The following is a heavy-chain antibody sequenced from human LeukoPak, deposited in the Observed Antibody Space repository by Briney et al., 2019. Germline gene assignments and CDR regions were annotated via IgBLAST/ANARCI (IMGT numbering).Heavy chain of an antibody. CDR2: ISYDGSNK. V-gene: IGHV3-30*03. D-gene: IGHD3-3*01. CDR3: ARFLEWLYTFDY. CDR1: GGSISSSS. Sequence: LSLTCTVSGGSISSSSYYWGWIRQAPGKGLEWVAVISYDGSNKYYADSVKGRFTISRDNSKNTLYLQMNSLRAEDTAVYYCARFLEWLYTFDYWGQGTLVTVSS. J-gene: IGHJ4*02.